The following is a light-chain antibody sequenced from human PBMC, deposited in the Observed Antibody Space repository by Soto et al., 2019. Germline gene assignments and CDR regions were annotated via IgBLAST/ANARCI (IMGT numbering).Light chain of an antibody. V-gene: IGKV4-1*01. CDR1: QTLLYNSNNKNY. CDR2: WAS. Sequence: DIVMTQSPDSLAVSLGERATINCKSSQTLLYNSNNKNYLAWYQQKPGQAPKLLIYWASIREPGVPDRFTGSGSGTDFTLTISSLQAEDVAVYYCQQFYRPPPPTFGQGTRVEIK. J-gene: IGKJ1*01. CDR3: QQFYRPPPPT.